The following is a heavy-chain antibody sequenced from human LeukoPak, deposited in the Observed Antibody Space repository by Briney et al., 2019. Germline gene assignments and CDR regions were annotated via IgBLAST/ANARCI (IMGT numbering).Heavy chain of an antibody. CDR3: ARGPIAAAGDY. CDR2: INANNGNT. J-gene: IGHJ4*02. D-gene: IGHD6-13*01. CDR1: GYTFTSYG. V-gene: IGHV1-18*01. Sequence: GASVKVSCKASGYTFTSYGITWVRRAPGQGVGGRGWINANNGNTNYAQNLQGRVTMTRDTSTSTAYMEVRSLRSDDTAVYYCARGPIAAAGDYWGQGTLVTVSS.